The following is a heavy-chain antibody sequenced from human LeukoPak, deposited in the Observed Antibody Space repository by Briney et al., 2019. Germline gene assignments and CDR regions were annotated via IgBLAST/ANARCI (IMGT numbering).Heavy chain of an antibody. D-gene: IGHD2-2*01. Sequence: GGSLRLSCAASGFTFSSYAMSWVRQAPGKGLEWVSAISGSGGSIYYADSVKGRFTISRDNSKNTLYLQMNSLRAEDTAVYYCARIVVVPAASHGMDVWGQGTTVTVSS. J-gene: IGHJ6*02. V-gene: IGHV3-23*01. CDR2: ISGSGGSI. CDR3: ARIVVVPAASHGMDV. CDR1: GFTFSSYA.